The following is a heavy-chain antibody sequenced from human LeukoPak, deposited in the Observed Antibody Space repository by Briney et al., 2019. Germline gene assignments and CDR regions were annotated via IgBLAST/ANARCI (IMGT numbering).Heavy chain of an antibody. V-gene: IGHV3-74*03. CDR2: ISSDGSRT. J-gene: IGHJ4*02. D-gene: IGHD6-13*01. CDR1: GFTFGPYW. Sequence: GGSLRLSCAASGFTFGPYWMHWVRQAPGQGLEWVSLISSDGSRTTYADSVKGRFTISRDNAKNTLYLQMNGLRVEDTAVSYCARDTIAADGDIDYWGQGALVTVSS. CDR3: ARDTIAADGDIDY.